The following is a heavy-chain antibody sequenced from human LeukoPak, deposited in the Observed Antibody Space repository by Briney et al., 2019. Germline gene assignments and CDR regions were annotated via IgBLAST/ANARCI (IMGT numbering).Heavy chain of an antibody. D-gene: IGHD2-2*01. CDR2: IYPGDSDT. CDR1: GYSFTSYW. Sequence: GESLKISCKGSGYSFTSYWIGWVRQMPGKGLEWMGIIYPGDSDTRYSPSFQGQVTISADKPISTAYLQWSSLKASDTAMYYCARQRCSSTSCSPNWFDPWGRGTLVTVSS. J-gene: IGHJ5*02. V-gene: IGHV5-51*01. CDR3: ARQRCSSTSCSPNWFDP.